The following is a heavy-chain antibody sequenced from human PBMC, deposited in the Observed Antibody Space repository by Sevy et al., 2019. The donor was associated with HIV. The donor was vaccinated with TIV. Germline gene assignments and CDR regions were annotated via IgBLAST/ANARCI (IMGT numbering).Heavy chain of an antibody. V-gene: IGHV3-7*01. Sequence: GGSLRLSCAASAFTFSRYWMGWVRQAPGKGLEWVANIRQDGSQKYYLDSVKGRFTISRDNAKNSLYLQMNSLRAEDTAVYYCARDSGNYYFNYWGHGALVTVSS. CDR1: AFTFSRYW. J-gene: IGHJ4*01. D-gene: IGHD1-26*01. CDR2: IRQDGSQK. CDR3: ARDSGNYYFNY.